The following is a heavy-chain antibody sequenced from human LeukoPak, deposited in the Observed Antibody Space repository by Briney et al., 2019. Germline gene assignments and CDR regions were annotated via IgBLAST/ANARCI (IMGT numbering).Heavy chain of an antibody. V-gene: IGHV3-21*01. CDR3: ARGLPGYAIDY. CDR1: GFTFSSYS. J-gene: IGHJ4*02. Sequence: KTGGSLRLSCAASGFTFSSYSMNWVRQAPGKGLEWVSSISSSSYYIYYADSVKGRFTISNDNAKNSLYLQMNSLRAEDTAVYYCARGLPGYAIDYWGQGTLVTVSS. CDR2: ISSSSYYI. D-gene: IGHD2-2*01.